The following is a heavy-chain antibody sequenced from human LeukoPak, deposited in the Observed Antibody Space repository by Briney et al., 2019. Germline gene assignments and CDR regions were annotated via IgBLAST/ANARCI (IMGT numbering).Heavy chain of an antibody. D-gene: IGHD6-13*01. J-gene: IGHJ4*02. CDR2: IYHSGDT. Sequence: SETLSLTCTVSGYSVSSGYYWGWIRQPPGKGLEWIASIYHSGDTYYNPSLRSRITISLDTSKNQFSLKLSSVTAADTAVYYCARAGRRAAAGTDYWGQGTLVTVSS. CDR1: GYSVSSGYY. V-gene: IGHV4-38-2*02. CDR3: ARAGRRAAAGTDY.